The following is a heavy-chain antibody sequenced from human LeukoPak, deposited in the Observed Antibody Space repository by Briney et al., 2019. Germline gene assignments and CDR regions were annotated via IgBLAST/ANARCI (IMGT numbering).Heavy chain of an antibody. V-gene: IGHV3-23*01. CDR1: GFTFTSYA. CDR3: AKDVVVRGVQL. Sequence: GGSLRLSCAASGFTFTSYAMSWVRQAPEKGLEWVSVISGSGGNTYYADSVKGRFTISRDNSKNTVFLQMNSLRAEDTAIYYCAKDVVVRGVQLWGQGTMVTVSS. D-gene: IGHD3-10*01. J-gene: IGHJ3*01. CDR2: ISGSGGNT.